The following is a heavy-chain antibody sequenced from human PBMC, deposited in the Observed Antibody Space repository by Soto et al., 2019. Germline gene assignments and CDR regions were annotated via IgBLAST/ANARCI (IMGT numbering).Heavy chain of an antibody. D-gene: IGHD3-9*01. V-gene: IGHV1-69*13. J-gene: IGHJ6*02. CDR3: AGGNYDILTGYDYYYYYGMDV. Sequence: ASVKVSCKASGGTFSSYAISWVRQAPGQGLEWMGGIIPIFGTANYAQKFQGRVTITADESTSTAYMELSSLRSEDTAVYYCAGGNYDILTGYDYYYYYGMDVWGQGTTVTVSS. CDR1: GGTFSSYA. CDR2: IIPIFGTA.